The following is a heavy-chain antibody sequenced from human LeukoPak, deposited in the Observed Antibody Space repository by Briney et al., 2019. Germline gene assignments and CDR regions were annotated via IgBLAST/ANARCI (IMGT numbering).Heavy chain of an antibody. CDR1: GFTFSGYA. J-gene: IGHJ6*02. V-gene: IGHV3-23*01. Sequence: PGASLRLSCAASGFTFSGYAMSWVRQSPGKGLEWVSTISGSGGSTYYADSVKGRFTISRDNSKNTLFLQMNSLRAKDTAVYYCAKNVEVAGTWYYYDGMDVWGQGTTVTVSS. D-gene: IGHD6-19*01. CDR3: AKNVEVAGTWYYYDGMDV. CDR2: ISGSGGST.